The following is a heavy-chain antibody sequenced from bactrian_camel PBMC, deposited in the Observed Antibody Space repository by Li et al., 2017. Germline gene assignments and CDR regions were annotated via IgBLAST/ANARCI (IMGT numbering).Heavy chain of an antibody. Sequence: VQLVESGGGSVQSGGSLRLSCAASGATERLDLMAWFRQAPGKTREGVAGIGIDGAPTYADSVKGRFTISKDNAENTLYLQMNSLKPEDTAMYYCAKSLASALGGAGRSPGTQVTVS. J-gene: IGHJ4*01. D-gene: IGHD1*01. CDR1: GATERLDL. V-gene: IGHV3S53*01. CDR2: IGIDGAP.